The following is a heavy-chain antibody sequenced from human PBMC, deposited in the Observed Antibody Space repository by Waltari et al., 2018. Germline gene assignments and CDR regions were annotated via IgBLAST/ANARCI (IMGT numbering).Heavy chain of an antibody. CDR1: GFTFSSYG. J-gene: IGHJ2*01. V-gene: IGHV3-23*04. D-gene: IGHD6-13*01. Sequence: VQLVESGGGVVQPGRSLRLSCAASGFTFSSYGMHWVRQAPGKGLEWVSAIRGSGCTTDYADSVKGRFTISRDNSKNTLYLQMNSLRAEDTAVYYCAKDRGSSWYWYFDLWGRGTLVTVSS. CDR2: IRGSGCTT. CDR3: AKDRGSSWYWYFDL.